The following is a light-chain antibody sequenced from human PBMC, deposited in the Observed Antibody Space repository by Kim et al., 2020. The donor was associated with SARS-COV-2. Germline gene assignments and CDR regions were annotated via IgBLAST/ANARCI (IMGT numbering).Light chain of an antibody. Sequence: GQRVTISCSGGSSDIGSNYVYECHQHPGTAPKHLIYRNNQRPSGVPDRFSGAKSGTSASLAISGLRSEDEADYYCAAWDDSLSGWVFGGGTQLTVL. CDR3: AAWDDSLSGWV. V-gene: IGLV1-47*01. J-gene: IGLJ3*02. CDR2: RNN. CDR1: SSDIGSNY.